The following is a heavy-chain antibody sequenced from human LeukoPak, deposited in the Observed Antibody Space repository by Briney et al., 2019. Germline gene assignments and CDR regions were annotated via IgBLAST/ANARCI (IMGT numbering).Heavy chain of an antibody. J-gene: IGHJ4*02. CDR1: GYSISSGYY. CDR3: ASIWSGYYYYFDY. CDR2: IYHSGST. V-gene: IGHV4-38-2*01. Sequence: SETLSLTCAVSGYSISSGYYWGWIRQPPGKGLEWIGSIYHSGSTYYNPSLKSRVTISVDTSKNQFSLKLSSVTAADTAVYYCASIWSGYYYYFDYWGQGTLVTVSS. D-gene: IGHD3-3*01.